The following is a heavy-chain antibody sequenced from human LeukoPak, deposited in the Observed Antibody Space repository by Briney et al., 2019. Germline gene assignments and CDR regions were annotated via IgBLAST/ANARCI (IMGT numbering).Heavy chain of an antibody. V-gene: IGHV3-30-3*01. CDR1: GFTFSSYA. CDR3: ARGALYGGNRPFGY. D-gene: IGHD4-23*01. J-gene: IGHJ4*02. CDR2: ISYDGSNK. Sequence: GSLRLSCAASGFTFSSYAMHWVRQAPGKGLEWVAVISYDGSNKYYADSVKGRFTISRDNSKNTLYLQMNSLRAEDTAVYYCARGALYGGNRPFGYWGQGTLVTVSS.